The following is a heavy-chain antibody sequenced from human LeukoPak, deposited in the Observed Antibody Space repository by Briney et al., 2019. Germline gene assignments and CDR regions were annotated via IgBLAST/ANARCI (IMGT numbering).Heavy chain of an antibody. J-gene: IGHJ5*02. CDR1: GFTFSSYA. D-gene: IGHD1-14*01. V-gene: IGHV3-30*04. CDR3: ARGPTTYDWFDP. Sequence: PGRSLRLSCAASGFTFSSYAMHWVRQAPGKGLEWVAVISYDGSNKYYADSVKGRFTISRDNSKNTLYLQMNSLRAEDTAVYYCARGPTTYDWFDPWGQGTLVTVSS. CDR2: ISYDGSNK.